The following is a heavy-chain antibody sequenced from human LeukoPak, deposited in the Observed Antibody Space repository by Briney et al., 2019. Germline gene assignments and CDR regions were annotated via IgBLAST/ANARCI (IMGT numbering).Heavy chain of an antibody. CDR1: GYTFTSNY. J-gene: IGHJ4*02. CDR2: ISPSGGST. Sequence: GASVKVSCKAFGYTFTSNYMHWVRQAPGQGPEWMGVISPSGGSTTYAQKFQGRVTLTRDMSTSTDYLELSSLRSEDTAVYYCARDHYYDTRAGDYWGQGTLVTVSS. D-gene: IGHD3-22*01. CDR3: ARDHYYDTRAGDY. V-gene: IGHV1-46*01.